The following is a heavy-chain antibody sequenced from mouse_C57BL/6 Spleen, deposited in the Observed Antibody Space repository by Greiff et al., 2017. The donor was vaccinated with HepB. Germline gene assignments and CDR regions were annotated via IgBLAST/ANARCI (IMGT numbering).Heavy chain of an antibody. CDR1: GFNFKDDY. V-gene: IGHV14-4*01. J-gene: IGHJ2*01. CDR3: TTKYYFDY. CDR2: IDPENGDT. Sequence: EVKLQESGAELVRPGASVKLSCTASGFNFKDDYMHWVKQRPEQGLEWIGCIDPENGDTEYASKFQGKATITADTSSNTAYLQLSSLTSEDSAVYYCTTKYYFDYWGQGTTLTVSS.